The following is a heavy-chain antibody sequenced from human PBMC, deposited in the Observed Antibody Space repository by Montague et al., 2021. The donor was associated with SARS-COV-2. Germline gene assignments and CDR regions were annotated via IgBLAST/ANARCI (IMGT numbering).Heavy chain of an antibody. V-gene: IGHV4-39*07. CDR3: ARTTWLRWYFDL. J-gene: IGHJ2*01. CDR2: IYYSGST. CDR1: GGSIRSSSYY. D-gene: IGHD5-12*01. Sequence: SETRSLTCTVSGGSIRSSSYYWGWIRQPPGKGLECIGSIYYSGSTCYNPSLKSRVTISVDTSKNHFSLKLSSVTAADTAVYYCARTTWLRWYFDLWGRGTLVTVSS.